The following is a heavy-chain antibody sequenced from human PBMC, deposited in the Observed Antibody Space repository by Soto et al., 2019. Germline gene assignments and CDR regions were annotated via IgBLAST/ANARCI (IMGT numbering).Heavy chain of an antibody. CDR3: ARGDSSLDY. Sequence: QVQLVQSGAEVKKPGASVKVSCKASGYTFTSYAMHWVRQAPGQRLEWMGWINAGNGNTKYSQKFQGRVTITRDTSASTAYMELSSLRSDDTAVYYCARGDSSLDYWGQGTLVTVSS. D-gene: IGHD3-22*01. J-gene: IGHJ4*02. CDR2: INAGNGNT. CDR1: GYTFTSYA. V-gene: IGHV1-3*01.